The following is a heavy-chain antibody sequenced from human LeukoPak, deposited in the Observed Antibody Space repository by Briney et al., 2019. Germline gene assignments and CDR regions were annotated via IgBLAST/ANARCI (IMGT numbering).Heavy chain of an antibody. D-gene: IGHD3-10*01. Sequence: SETLSLTCAVYGGSFSGYYWSWIRQPPGKGLEWIGEINHSGSTNYNPSLKSRVTISVDTSKNQFSLKLSSVTAADTAVYYCARPAYGSGSYHIKFDYWGQGTLVTVSS. CDR3: ARPAYGSGSYHIKFDY. CDR2: INHSGST. J-gene: IGHJ4*02. CDR1: GGSFSGYY. V-gene: IGHV4-34*01.